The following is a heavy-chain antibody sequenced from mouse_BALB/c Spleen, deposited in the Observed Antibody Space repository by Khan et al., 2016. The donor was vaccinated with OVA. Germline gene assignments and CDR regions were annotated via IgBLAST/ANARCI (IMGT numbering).Heavy chain of an antibody. CDR1: GYSFTDYT. CDR2: INPYNGFT. D-gene: IGHD1-1*01. V-gene: IGHV1-18*01. J-gene: IGHJ3*01. CDR3: ARGKYYGSNSWFAY. Sequence: EVELVESRPELVKPGASMKISCKASGYSFTDYTMNWVKQSHGKNLEWIGLINPYNGFTTYNQKFKGKATLTVHKSSSTAYMELLSLTSEDSAVYYCARGKYYGSNSWFAYWGQGTLVNVSA.